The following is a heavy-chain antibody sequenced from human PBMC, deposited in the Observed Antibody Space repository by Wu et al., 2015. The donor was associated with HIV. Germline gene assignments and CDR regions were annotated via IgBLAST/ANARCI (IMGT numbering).Heavy chain of an antibody. CDR1: GYNFSGYY. V-gene: IGHV1-2*02. CDR2: INPNSGGT. Sequence: QVQLVQSGAEVKKPGASVKVSCKASGYNFSGYYMHWLRQAPGQGLEWMGWINPNSGGTNYAQKLQGRVTMTTDTSTSTAYMELRSLRSDDTAVYYCARISVTTVPDYWGQGTLVTVSS. D-gene: IGHD2-2*01. CDR3: ARISVTTVPDY. J-gene: IGHJ4*02.